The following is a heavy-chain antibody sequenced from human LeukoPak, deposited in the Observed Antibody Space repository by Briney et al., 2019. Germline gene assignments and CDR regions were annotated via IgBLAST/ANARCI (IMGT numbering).Heavy chain of an antibody. D-gene: IGHD2-2*03. CDR1: GYTFTSYD. V-gene: IGHV1-8*01. CDR2: MNPNSGNT. CDR3: AREGWINAFDI. J-gene: IGHJ3*02. Sequence: ASVKVSCKASGYTFTSYDISWVRQATGQGLEWMGWMNPNSGNTGYAQKFQGRVTMTRNTSISTAYMELSSLRSEDTAVYDCAREGWINAFDIWGQGTMVTVSS.